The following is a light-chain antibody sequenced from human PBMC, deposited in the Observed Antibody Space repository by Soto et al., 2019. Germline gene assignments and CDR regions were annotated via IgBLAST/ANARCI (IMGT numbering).Light chain of an antibody. V-gene: IGKV3-11*01. CDR2: DAS. J-gene: IGKJ4*01. CDR1: QSISTY. Sequence: IVLTQSPATLSLSPGERATLSCRAGQSISTYLAWYQQKSGQAPRLLIYDASNRATGTPARFSGSGSGTDFTFTISSLEPEDSAVYYCQQRYVWLTFGGGTKVEIK. CDR3: QQRYVWLT.